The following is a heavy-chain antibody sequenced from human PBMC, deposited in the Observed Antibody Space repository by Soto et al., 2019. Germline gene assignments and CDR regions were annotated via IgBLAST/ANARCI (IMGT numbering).Heavy chain of an antibody. CDR3: ARDAAADRNWFDP. Sequence: PSETLFLTCTVSGGSISIGGYYWSWIRQHPGKGLEWIGYIYYSGSTYYNPSLKSRVTISVDTSKNQFSLKLSSVTAADTAVYYCARDAAADRNWFDPWGQGTLVTVSS. D-gene: IGHD6-13*01. CDR1: GGSISIGGYY. CDR2: IYYSGST. J-gene: IGHJ5*02. V-gene: IGHV4-31*03.